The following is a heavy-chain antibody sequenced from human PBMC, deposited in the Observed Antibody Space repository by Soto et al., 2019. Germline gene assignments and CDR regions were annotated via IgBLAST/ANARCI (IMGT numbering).Heavy chain of an antibody. CDR3: AREVDLPPGLWYGMDV. Sequence: GGSLRLSCAASGFTFSDHYMDWVRQAPGKGLEWVGRTRNKANSYTTEYAASVKGRFTISRDDSKNSLYLQMNSLKNEDTAVYYGAREVDLPPGLWYGMDVWGQGTTVTVSS. D-gene: IGHD5-12*01. V-gene: IGHV3-72*01. J-gene: IGHJ6*02. CDR2: TRNKANSYTT. CDR1: GFTFSDHY.